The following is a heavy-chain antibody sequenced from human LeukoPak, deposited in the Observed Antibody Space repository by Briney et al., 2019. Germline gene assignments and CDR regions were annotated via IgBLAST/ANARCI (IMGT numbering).Heavy chain of an antibody. CDR3: AKRGVVIRVILVGFHKEAYYFDS. V-gene: IGHV3-23*01. CDR1: GITLSNYA. CDR2: ISGSGGGT. J-gene: IGHJ4*02. D-gene: IGHD3-22*01. Sequence: GGSLRLSCAVSGITLSNYAMTWVRQAPGKGLEWVAGISGSGGGTNYADTVKGRFTISRDNYKNTLYLQMNSLGAEDTAVYFCAKRGVVIRVILVGFHKEAYYFDSWGQGALVTVSS.